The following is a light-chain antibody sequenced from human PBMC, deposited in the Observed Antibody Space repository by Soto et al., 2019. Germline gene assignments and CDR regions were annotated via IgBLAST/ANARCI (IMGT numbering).Light chain of an antibody. V-gene: IGLV2-14*01. CDR1: SSDVGGYNY. Sequence: QFALTQPASVSGSPGQSITISCTGTSSDVGGYNYVSWYQQHPGKAPKLMIYDVSNRPSGVSNRFSGSKSGNTASLTISGLQAEDEADYYSSSYTSSSTLEGVVFGGGTKLTVL. CDR3: SSYTSSSTLEGVV. CDR2: DVS. J-gene: IGLJ2*01.